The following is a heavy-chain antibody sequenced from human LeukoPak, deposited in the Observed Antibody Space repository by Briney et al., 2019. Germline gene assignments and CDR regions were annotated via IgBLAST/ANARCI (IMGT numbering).Heavy chain of an antibody. J-gene: IGHJ4*02. Sequence: GGSLRLSCAASGFTFSTYAMSWVRQAPGKGLVWVSAIGGSGVSTYYADSVKGRFTISRDNSKNTLFLQMNSLRAEDTAVYYCARGPMVRTNLFDYWGQGTLVTVSS. CDR1: GFTFSTYA. CDR3: ARGPMVRTNLFDY. CDR2: IGGSGVST. V-gene: IGHV3-23*01. D-gene: IGHD3-10*01.